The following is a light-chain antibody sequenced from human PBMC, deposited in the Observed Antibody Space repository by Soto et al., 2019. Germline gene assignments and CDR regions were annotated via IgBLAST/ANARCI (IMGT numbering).Light chain of an antibody. CDR3: KQYNNWPLF. V-gene: IGKV3-15*01. J-gene: IGKJ3*01. Sequence: EIVMTQSPATLSVSPGERATLSCRASQSVSSNLAWYQQKPGQAPRLLIYGASTRATGIPARFSGSGSGTEFTLTISSLQSVDFAVYYCKQYNNWPLFFGPGTKVDIK. CDR2: GAS. CDR1: QSVSSN.